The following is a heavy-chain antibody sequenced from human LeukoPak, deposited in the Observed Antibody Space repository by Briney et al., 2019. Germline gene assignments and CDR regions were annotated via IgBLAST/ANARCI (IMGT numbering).Heavy chain of an antibody. CDR1: GFTVSSNY. J-gene: IGHJ4*02. CDR3: ARGPTRYYFDC. CDR2: IFYSGST. Sequence: GSLRLSCAASGFTVSSNYMTWVRQPPGKGLEWIGYIFYSGSTNYNPSLKSRVTISVDTSKNQFSLGLSSVTAADTAVYYCARGPTRYYFDCWGQGTLVTVSS. V-gene: IGHV4-59*02. D-gene: IGHD4-17*01.